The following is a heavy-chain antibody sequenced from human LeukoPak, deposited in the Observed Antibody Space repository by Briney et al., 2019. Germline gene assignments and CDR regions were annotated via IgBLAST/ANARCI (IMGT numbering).Heavy chain of an antibody. V-gene: IGHV3-33*01. D-gene: IGHD6-13*01. Sequence: GGSLRLSCAASGFTFSSYGMHWVRQAPGKGLEWVAVIWYDGSNKYYADSVKGRFTISRDNSKNTLYLQMNSLRAEDTAVYYCARDLWKQLASIDHWGQGTLVTVSS. J-gene: IGHJ4*02. CDR1: GFTFSSYG. CDR2: IWYDGSNK. CDR3: ARDLWKQLASIDH.